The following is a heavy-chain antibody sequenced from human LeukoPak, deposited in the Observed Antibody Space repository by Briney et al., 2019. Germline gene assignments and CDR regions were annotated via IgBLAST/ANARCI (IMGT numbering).Heavy chain of an antibody. D-gene: IGHD2-15*01. V-gene: IGHV3-53*01. J-gene: IGHJ5*02. CDR1: GFTVSSNY. CDR3: AREGYCRGVIGSGCCDP. CDR2: IYSGGST. Sequence: GGSLRLSCAASGFTVSSNYMSWVRQAPGKGLEWVSVIYSGGSTYYADSVKGRFTISRDNSKNTLYLQMNSLRAEDTAVYYCAREGYCRGVIGSGCCDPWGPRAPGTVSS.